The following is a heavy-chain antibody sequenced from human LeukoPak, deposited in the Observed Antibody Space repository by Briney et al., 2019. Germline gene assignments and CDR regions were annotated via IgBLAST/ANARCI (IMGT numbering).Heavy chain of an antibody. J-gene: IGHJ3*02. Sequence: GGSLRLSCAASGFTFSSYGMHWVRQAPGKGLEWVAVISYDGSNKYYADSVKGRFTISRDNSKNTLYLQMNSLRAEDTAVYYCARAMTTVVTPDAFDIWGQGTMVTVSS. CDR3: ARAMTTVVTPDAFDI. D-gene: IGHD4-23*01. CDR2: ISYDGSNK. V-gene: IGHV3-30*03. CDR1: GFTFSSYG.